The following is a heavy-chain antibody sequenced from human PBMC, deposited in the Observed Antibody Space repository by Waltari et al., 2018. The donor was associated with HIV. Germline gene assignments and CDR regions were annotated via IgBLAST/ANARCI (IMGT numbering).Heavy chain of an antibody. D-gene: IGHD3-9*01. CDR3: AGRDILTGRNWFDP. Sequence: QVQLVQSGAEVKKPGASVKVSCKASGYTFTSYAMHWVRQAPGQRLAWMGWINAGNGNTKYSQKFQGRVTITRDTSASTAYMERSSLRSEDTAVYYCAGRDILTGRNWFDPWGQGTLVTVSS. CDR1: GYTFTSYA. CDR2: INAGNGNT. V-gene: IGHV1-3*01. J-gene: IGHJ5*02.